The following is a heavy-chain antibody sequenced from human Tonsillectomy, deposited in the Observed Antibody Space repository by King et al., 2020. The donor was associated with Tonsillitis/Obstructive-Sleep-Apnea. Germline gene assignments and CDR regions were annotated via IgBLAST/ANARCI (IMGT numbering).Heavy chain of an antibody. V-gene: IGHV3-66*01. CDR2: IDSGGST. CDR3: AKATGCELPRSYYFDY. D-gene: IGHD1-26*01. Sequence: VQLVESGGGLVQPGGSLRLSCAASGFTVSSNYMSWVRQAPGKGLEWVSVIDSGGSTYYADSVKGRFTISRDNSKNTLYLQMNSLRAEDTAVYYCAKATGCELPRSYYFDYWGQGTLVTVSS. J-gene: IGHJ4*02. CDR1: GFTVSSNY.